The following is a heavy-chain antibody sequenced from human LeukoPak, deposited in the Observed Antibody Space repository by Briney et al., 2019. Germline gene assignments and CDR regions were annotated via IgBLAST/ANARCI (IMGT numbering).Heavy chain of an antibody. Sequence: SQTLSLTCAISGDSVSSNSAAWDWIRQSPSRGLEWLGRTYYRSKWFNGYAVSVKGRITINPNTSKSQFSLQLNSVTPEDTAVYYCTRSFSGYFDYWGQGTLVTVSS. D-gene: IGHD1-26*01. CDR1: GDSVSSNSAA. CDR3: TRSFSGYFDY. V-gene: IGHV6-1*01. J-gene: IGHJ4*02. CDR2: TYYRSKWFN.